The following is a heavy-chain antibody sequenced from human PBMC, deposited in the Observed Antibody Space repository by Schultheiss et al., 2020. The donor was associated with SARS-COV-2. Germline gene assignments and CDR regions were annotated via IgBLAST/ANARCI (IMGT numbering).Heavy chain of an antibody. V-gene: IGHV4-39*07. J-gene: IGHJ4*02. CDR2: IYYSGST. CDR3: ARAYPEGSDC. D-gene: IGHD1-14*01. Sequence: SETLSLTCTVSGGSISSGSYYWSWIRQPAGKGLEWIGSIYYSGSTYYNPSLKSRVTISVDTSKNQFSLKLSSVTAADTAVYYCARAYPEGSDCWGQGTLVTVSS. CDR1: GGSISSGSYY.